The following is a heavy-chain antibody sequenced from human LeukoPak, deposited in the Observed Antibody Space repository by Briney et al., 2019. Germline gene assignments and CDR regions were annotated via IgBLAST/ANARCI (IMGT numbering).Heavy chain of an antibody. Sequence: GGSLRLSCAASGFTFSSYAMHWVRQAPGKGLEWVAVISYDGSNKYYADSVRGRFTISRDNSKNTLYLQMNSLRAEDTAVYYCARGPGFIYGGFDYWGQGTLVTVSS. V-gene: IGHV3-30*04. CDR2: ISYDGSNK. CDR3: ARGPGFIYGGFDY. CDR1: GFTFSSYA. D-gene: IGHD3-3*02. J-gene: IGHJ4*02.